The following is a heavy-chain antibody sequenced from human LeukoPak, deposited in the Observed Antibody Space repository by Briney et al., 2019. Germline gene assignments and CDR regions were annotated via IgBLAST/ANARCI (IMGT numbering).Heavy chain of an antibody. V-gene: IGHV3-30-3*01. CDR1: GFTFSSYA. CDR2: ISYDGSNK. J-gene: IGHJ6*01. CDR3: ARAHVKLGYCSGGSCYSPFYYYGMDV. Sequence: VGSLRLSCAASGFTFSSYAMHWGRQAPGKGLGWVAGISYDGSNKYYAHSVKGRFTIPRDNSKNTLYLQMNSLTAEATAVIYCARAHVKLGYCSGGSCYSPFYYYGMDVWGQGTTVTVAS. D-gene: IGHD2-15*01.